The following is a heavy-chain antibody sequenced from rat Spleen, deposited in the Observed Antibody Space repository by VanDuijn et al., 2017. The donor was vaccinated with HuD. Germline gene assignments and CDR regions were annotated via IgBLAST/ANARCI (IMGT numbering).Heavy chain of an antibody. CDR3: VRHDYYFDY. CDR1: GFSLTSYN. D-gene: IGHD1-6*01. Sequence: QVQLKESGPGLVQPSQTLSLTCTVAGFSLTSYNVHWVRQPPGKGLEWVGAIWRGGSTDYNSTLKSRLSISRDTSKNQVFLKMNSLQIDDTGTYYCVRHDYYFDYWGQGVMVTVSS. J-gene: IGHJ2*01. CDR2: IWRGGST. V-gene: IGHV2-61*01.